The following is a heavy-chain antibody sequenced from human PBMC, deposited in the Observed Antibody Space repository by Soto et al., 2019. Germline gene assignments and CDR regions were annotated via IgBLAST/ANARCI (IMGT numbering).Heavy chain of an antibody. CDR2: MHYTGFS. Sequence: SETLSLTCSVSGDSVTSHYLTWIRQSPEMGLEWIGYMHYTGFSHYNPSLKSRLTISVDRSKNQFTLQLASVTVADTAIYYCATSFGNACYTYWGQGTQVTVSS. J-gene: IGHJ4*02. CDR3: ATSFGNACYTY. CDR1: GDSVTSHY. D-gene: IGHD2-15*01. V-gene: IGHV4-59*02.